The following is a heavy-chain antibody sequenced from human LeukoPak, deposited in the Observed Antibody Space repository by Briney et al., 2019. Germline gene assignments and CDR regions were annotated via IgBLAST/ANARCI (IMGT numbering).Heavy chain of an antibody. CDR2: INAGNGNT. Sequence: ASVKVSCKASGYTFTSYAMHWVRQAPGQGLEWMGWINAGNGNTKYSQKFQGRVTITRDTSASTAYMELSSLRSGDTAVYYCARTDTGGYSSGSLGYWGQGTLVTVSS. J-gene: IGHJ4*02. CDR1: GYTFTSYA. V-gene: IGHV1-3*01. CDR3: ARTDTGGYSSGSLGY. D-gene: IGHD6-19*01.